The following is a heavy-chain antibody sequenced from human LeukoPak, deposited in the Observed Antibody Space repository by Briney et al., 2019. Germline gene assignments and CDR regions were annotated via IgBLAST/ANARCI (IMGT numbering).Heavy chain of an antibody. V-gene: IGHV3-30*18. CDR2: IAYDGSNK. D-gene: IGHD4-17*01. CDR3: AKDRTRAYGDPRYNFDY. Sequence: GRSLRLSRAASGFTLSSYGMHWVRQAPGKGLEGVAVIAYDGSNKYSADSVKGRFTISRDNSKNTLFLQMNSLRAEDTAVYYCAKDRTRAYGDPRYNFDYWGQGILVTVSS. CDR1: GFTLSSYG. J-gene: IGHJ4*02.